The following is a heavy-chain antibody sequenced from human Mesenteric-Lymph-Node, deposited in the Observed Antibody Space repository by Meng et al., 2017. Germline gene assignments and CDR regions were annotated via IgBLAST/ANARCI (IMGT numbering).Heavy chain of an antibody. CDR1: GGSLDNSDDF. J-gene: IGHJ4*02. V-gene: IGHV4-39*07. CDR2: IYHSGST. Sequence: QLQLQESGPGLVKPSETLSLTCTGSGGSLDNSDDFWDWIRQPPGKGLEWIGEIYHSGSTNYNPSLKSRVSISVDKSKNQFSLKLSSVTAADTAVYYCARADKVRFDYWGQGTLVTVSS. CDR3: ARADKVRFDY.